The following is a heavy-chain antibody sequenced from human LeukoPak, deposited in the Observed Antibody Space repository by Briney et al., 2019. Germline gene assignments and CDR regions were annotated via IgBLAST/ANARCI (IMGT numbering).Heavy chain of an antibody. D-gene: IGHD6-19*01. Sequence: SETLSLTCTVSGGSISSGGHYWSWIRQHPGKGLEWIGYIYYSGSTYYNPSLKSRVTISVDTSKNQFSLKLSSVTAADTAVYYCAVSSGWYRGPYYYYYGMDVWGQGTTVTVSS. J-gene: IGHJ6*02. V-gene: IGHV4-31*03. CDR3: AVSSGWYRGPYYYYYGMDV. CDR1: GGSISSGGHY. CDR2: IYYSGST.